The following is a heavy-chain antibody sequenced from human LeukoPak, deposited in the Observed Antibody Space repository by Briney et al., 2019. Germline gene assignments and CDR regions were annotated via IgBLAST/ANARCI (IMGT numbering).Heavy chain of an antibody. CDR1: GGSISSGGYY. CDR2: INHSGST. D-gene: IGHD2-15*01. J-gene: IGHJ6*02. CDR3: ARGTIVVVYYYYGMDV. V-gene: IGHV4-39*07. Sequence: SETLSLTCTVSGGSISSGGYYWSWIRQPPGKGLEWIGEINHSGSTNYNPSLKSRVTISVDTSKNQFSLKLSSVTAADTAVYYCARGTIVVVYYYYGMDVWGQGTTVTVSS.